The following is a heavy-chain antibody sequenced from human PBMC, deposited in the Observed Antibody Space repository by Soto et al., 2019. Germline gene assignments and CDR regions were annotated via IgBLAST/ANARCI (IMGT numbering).Heavy chain of an antibody. CDR2: IYYTGRT. Sequence: SETLSLTCTVSGGSLKSGGYYWSWIRQHPGRGLEWIGYIYYTGRTYYNPSLESRVTFSVDTSKNQFSLKLSSVTAADTAVYYCARDKITGLFDYWGQGTLVTVS. D-gene: IGHD2-8*02. CDR3: ARDKITGLFDY. V-gene: IGHV4-31*02. CDR1: GGSLKSGGYY. J-gene: IGHJ4*02.